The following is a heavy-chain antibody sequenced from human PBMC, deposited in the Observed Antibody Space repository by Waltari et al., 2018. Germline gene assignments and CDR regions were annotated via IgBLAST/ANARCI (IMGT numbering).Heavy chain of an antibody. Sequence: VQLVESGGGLVQPGGSLRLSCAASGFTFSSYWMSWVRQAPGKGLEWVANIKQDGSEKYYVDSVKGRFTISRDNAKNSLYLQMNSLRAEDTAVYYCARGATTMVRGVINYYFDYWGQGTLVTVSS. D-gene: IGHD3-10*01. V-gene: IGHV3-7*01. CDR3: ARGATTMVRGVINYYFDY. CDR1: GFTFSSYW. CDR2: IKQDGSEK. J-gene: IGHJ4*02.